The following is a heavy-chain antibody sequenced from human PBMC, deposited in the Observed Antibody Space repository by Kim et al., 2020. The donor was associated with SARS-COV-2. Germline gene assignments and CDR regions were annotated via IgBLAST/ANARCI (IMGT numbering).Heavy chain of an antibody. J-gene: IGHJ5*02. V-gene: IGHV4-39*01. Sequence: SETLSLTCSVSGDYIKDTADYWAWIRQPPGQGLEWVGIIYDSSSTYHNEYIKTRVTLSVAKSQVYFSLRVSSVTAAATAVYYCARHRGLLTMGNRFDP. D-gene: IGHD1-26*01. CDR2: IYDSSST. CDR1: GDYIKDTADY. CDR3: ARHRGLLTMGNRFDP.